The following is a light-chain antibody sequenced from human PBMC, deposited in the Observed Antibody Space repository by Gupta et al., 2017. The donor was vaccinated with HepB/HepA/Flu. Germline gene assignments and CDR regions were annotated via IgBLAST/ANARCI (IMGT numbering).Light chain of an antibody. V-gene: IGKV1-12*01. J-gene: IGKJ1*01. CDR1: QAISSW. CDR2: AAS. Sequence: DIQMTQSPSSVSASVGDRVTIPCRASQAISSWLAWYQQKPGKAPKLLIYAASSLQSGVPSRFSGSGSGTDFTITISSLQPEDFATYYCQRANSFRWTFGQGTKVEIK. CDR3: QRANSFRWT.